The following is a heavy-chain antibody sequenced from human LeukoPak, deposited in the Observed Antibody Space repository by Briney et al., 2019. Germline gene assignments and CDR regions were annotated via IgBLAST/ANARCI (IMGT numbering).Heavy chain of an antibody. D-gene: IGHD6-19*01. CDR1: GGSISSSSYY. Sequence: SETLSLTCTVSGGSISSSSYYWGWIRQPLGKGQEWIGSIYYSGSTYYNPSLKSRVTISVDTSKNQFSLKLSSVTAADTAVYYCARRRGWSVDYWGQGTLVTVSS. CDR2: IYYSGST. J-gene: IGHJ4*02. V-gene: IGHV4-39*01. CDR3: ARRRGWSVDY.